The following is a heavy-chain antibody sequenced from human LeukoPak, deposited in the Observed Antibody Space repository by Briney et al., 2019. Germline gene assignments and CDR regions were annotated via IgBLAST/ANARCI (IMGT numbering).Heavy chain of an antibody. CDR3: ARESDYGDTYDY. V-gene: IGHV4-39*02. Sequence: SETLSLTCTVSGGSISSSSYYWGWIRQPPGTGLEWIGSIYYSGSTYYNPSLKSRVTISVDTSKNQFSLKLSSVTAADTAVYYCARESDYGDTYDYWGQGTLVTVSS. J-gene: IGHJ4*02. D-gene: IGHD4-17*01. CDR2: IYYSGST. CDR1: GGSISSSSYY.